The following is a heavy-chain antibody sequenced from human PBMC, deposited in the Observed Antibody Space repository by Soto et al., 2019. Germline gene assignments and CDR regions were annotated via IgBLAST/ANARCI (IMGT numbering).Heavy chain of an antibody. Sequence: PGGSLRLSCAASGFSFSDFSMSWVRQAPGRELEWISSIFNSGDDTYYADSVKGRFTISRDNSKNTLYLQMNGLRLEDTAIYYCAKPTRGTSSPDYRAQRTAVTVSS. V-gene: IGHV3-23*01. CDR1: GFSFSDFS. CDR3: AKPTRGTSSPDY. D-gene: IGHD1-1*01. CDR2: IFNSGDDT. J-gene: IGHJ4*02.